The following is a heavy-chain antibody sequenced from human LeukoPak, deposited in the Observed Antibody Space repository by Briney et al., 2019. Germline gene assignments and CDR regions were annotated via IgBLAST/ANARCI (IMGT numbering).Heavy chain of an antibody. V-gene: IGHV3-66*02. D-gene: IGHD1-1*01. CDR3: ARLLQRQLDY. J-gene: IGHJ4*02. Sequence: PGGSLRLSCAASGFTVSGNYMSGVRQAPGKGLEWVSLIYSGGSRYYADSVKGRFTISRDNSKNTLYLQMNSLRAEDTAVYYCARLLQRQLDYWGQGTLVTVSS. CDR1: GFTVSGNY. CDR2: IYSGGSR.